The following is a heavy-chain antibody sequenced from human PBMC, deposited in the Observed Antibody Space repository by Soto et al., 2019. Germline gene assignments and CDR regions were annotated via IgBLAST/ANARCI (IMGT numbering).Heavy chain of an antibody. CDR1: GGTFSSYT. J-gene: IGHJ6*02. CDR3: GREVGYVSGHGWKASYGMDV. CDR2: IIPILGIA. Sequence: QVQLVQSGAEVKKPGSSVKVSCKASGGTFSSYTISWVRQAPGQGLEWMGRIIPILGIANYAQKFQGRVTITADKSPGTAYMELSSVRSEATAVYYCGREVGYVSGHGWKASYGMDVWRQGTTVTLSS. V-gene: IGHV1-69*08. D-gene: IGHD2-8*02.